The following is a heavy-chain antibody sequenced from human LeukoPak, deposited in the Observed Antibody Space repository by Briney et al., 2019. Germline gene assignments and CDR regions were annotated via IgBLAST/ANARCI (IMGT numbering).Heavy chain of an antibody. CDR1: VFTFSGDW. V-gene: IGHV3-7*01. CDR2: IKQVVGEK. CDR3: ARVGYSYCYDGTFDY. J-gene: IGHJ4*02. Sequence: RGSLRLSGAASVFTFSGDWMSFGRQAPGRGLERVSNIKQVVGEKYSVNSVKGGFTISRDNAKNSLYLQMNSLRAEDTAVYCCARVGYSYCYDGTFDYWGQGTLVTVSS. D-gene: IGHD5-18*01.